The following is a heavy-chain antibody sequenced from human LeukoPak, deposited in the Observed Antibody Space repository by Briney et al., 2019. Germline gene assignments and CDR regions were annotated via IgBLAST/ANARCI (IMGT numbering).Heavy chain of an antibody. D-gene: IGHD6-6*01. CDR2: IDPYTGNT. Sequence: AASVKVSCKASGYNFVGYYLHWVRQAPGQGLEWMAWIDPYTGNTHYAQKFQGRVTMTRDTSISTAYMELSRLRSDDTAVYYCARDPNREYSSSSPSGDYWGQGTLVTVSS. CDR3: ARDPNREYSSSSPSGDY. J-gene: IGHJ4*02. V-gene: IGHV1-2*02. CDR1: GYNFVGYY.